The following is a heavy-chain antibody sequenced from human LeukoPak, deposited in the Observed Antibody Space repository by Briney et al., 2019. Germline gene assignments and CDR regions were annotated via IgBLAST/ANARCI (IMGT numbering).Heavy chain of an antibody. V-gene: IGHV3-7*01. Sequence: PGGSLRLSCAASGFTFSSYLMSWVRQAPGKGLEWVANIKQDGSEKYYVDSVKGRFTISRDNAKNSLYLQMNSLRAEDTAVYYCARDFELAFDYWGQGTLVTVSS. D-gene: IGHD3-9*01. CDR3: ARDFELAFDY. CDR2: IKQDGSEK. CDR1: GFTFSSYL. J-gene: IGHJ4*02.